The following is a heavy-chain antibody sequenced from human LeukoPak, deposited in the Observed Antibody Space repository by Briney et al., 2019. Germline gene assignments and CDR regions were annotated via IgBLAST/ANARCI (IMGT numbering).Heavy chain of an antibody. Sequence: ASVKVSCKASGYTFTGYYMHWVRQAPGQGLEWMGWINPNSGGTNYAQKFQGRVTMTRDTSISTAYMELSRLRSDDTAVYYCAILPLPPKYNWNDNAFDIWGQGTMVTVSS. CDR3: AILPLPPKYNWNDNAFDI. CDR1: GYTFTGYY. D-gene: IGHD1-1*01. CDR2: INPNSGGT. V-gene: IGHV1-2*02. J-gene: IGHJ3*02.